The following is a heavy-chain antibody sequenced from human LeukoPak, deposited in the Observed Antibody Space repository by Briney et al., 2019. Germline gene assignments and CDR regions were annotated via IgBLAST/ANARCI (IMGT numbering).Heavy chain of an antibody. V-gene: IGHV6-1*01. D-gene: IGHD3-22*01. CDR1: GDSVSSNSAA. Sequence: SQTLSLTCAISGDSVSSNSAAWNWIRQSPSRGLEWLGRTYYRSKWYNDYAVSVKSRITINPDTSKNQFSLQLNSVTPEDTAVYYCARDRARGSSGYYSATFDYWGQGTLVTVSS. J-gene: IGHJ4*02. CDR3: ARDRARGSSGYYSATFDY. CDR2: TYYRSKWYN.